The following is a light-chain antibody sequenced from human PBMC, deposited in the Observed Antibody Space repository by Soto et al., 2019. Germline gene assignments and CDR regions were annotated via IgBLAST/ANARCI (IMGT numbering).Light chain of an antibody. V-gene: IGKV3-15*01. CDR3: QQYNNWPSIT. J-gene: IGKJ5*01. CDR1: QSVSSN. CDR2: GAS. Sequence: EIVMTQSPATLSVSTGERATLSCMASQSVSSNLAWYQQKPGQAPRLLIYGASTRATGIPARFSGSGSGTEFTLTISSLQSEDFAVYYCQQYNNWPSITFGQGTRLEIK.